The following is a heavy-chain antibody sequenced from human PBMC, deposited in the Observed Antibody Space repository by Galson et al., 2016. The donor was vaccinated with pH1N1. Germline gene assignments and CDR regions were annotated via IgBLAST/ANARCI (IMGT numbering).Heavy chain of an antibody. CDR2: ISASGANT. CDR1: GFTFNISA. V-gene: IGHV3-23*01. Sequence: SLRLSCAASGFTFNISAMSWVRQAPGKGPEWVSSISASGANTNYADPVKGRFTISRDNSKNTLYLQTNSLRAEDTAIYYCVKLDSSGYYYGRFDSWGQGTLVTVSS. CDR3: VKLDSSGYYYGRFDS. J-gene: IGHJ4*02. D-gene: IGHD3-22*01.